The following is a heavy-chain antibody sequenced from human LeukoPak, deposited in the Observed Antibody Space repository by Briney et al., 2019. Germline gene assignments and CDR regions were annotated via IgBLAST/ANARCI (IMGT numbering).Heavy chain of an antibody. J-gene: IGHJ4*02. D-gene: IGHD6-19*01. Sequence: GRSLRLSCAASGFTFDDHAMHWVRQAPGKGLEWVSAISGSGGSTYYADSVKGRFTISRDNSKNTLYLQMNSQRAEDTAVYYCAVGWPLDYWGQGTLVTVSS. CDR3: AVGWPLDY. CDR1: GFTFDDHA. CDR2: ISGSGGST. V-gene: IGHV3-23*01.